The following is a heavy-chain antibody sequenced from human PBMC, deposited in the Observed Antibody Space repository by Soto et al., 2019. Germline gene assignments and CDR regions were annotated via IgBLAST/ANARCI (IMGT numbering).Heavy chain of an antibody. V-gene: IGHV3-30*18. CDR3: AKVRRIQLWSSLLLPSYYGMDV. Sequence: QVQLVESGGGVVQPGRSLRLSCAASGFTFSSYGMHWVRQAPGKGLEWVAIISYDGSNKYYADSVRGRFTISRDNSKKTLYLQMNRLRVEDTAVYNCAKVRRIQLWSSLLLPSYYGMDVWGQGTTVTVSS. CDR1: GFTFSSYG. D-gene: IGHD5-18*01. CDR2: ISYDGSNK. J-gene: IGHJ6*02.